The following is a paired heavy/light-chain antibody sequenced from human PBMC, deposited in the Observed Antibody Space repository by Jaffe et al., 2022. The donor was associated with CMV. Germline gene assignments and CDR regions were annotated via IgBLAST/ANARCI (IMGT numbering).Light chain of an antibody. CDR1: QGISNS. J-gene: IGKJ1*01. V-gene: IGKV1-NL1*01. Sequence: DIQMTQSPSSLSASVGDRVTITCRASQGISNSLAWYQQKPGKAPKLLLYAASRLESGVPSRFSGSGSGTDYTLTISSLQPEDFATYYCQQYYSTLGTFGQGTKVEIK. CDR2: AAS. CDR3: QQYYSTLGT.
Heavy chain of an antibody. CDR2: ISSSGSTI. CDR1: GFTFSDYY. J-gene: IGHJ4*02. Sequence: QVQLVESGGGLVKPGGSLRLSCAASGFTFSDYYMSWIRQAPGKGLEWVSYISSSGSTIYYADSVKGRFTISRDNAKNSLYLQMNSLRAEDTAVYYCARDVGDDVVDTAFDGYFDYWGQGTLVTVSS. CDR3: ARDVGDDVVDTAFDGYFDY. V-gene: IGHV3-11*01. D-gene: IGHD5-18*01.